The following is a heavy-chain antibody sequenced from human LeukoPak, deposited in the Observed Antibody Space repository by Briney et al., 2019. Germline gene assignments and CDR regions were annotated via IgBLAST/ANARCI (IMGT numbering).Heavy chain of an antibody. J-gene: IGHJ4*02. CDR3: AKSLAVGSWYIYFDY. CDR2: IYTSGGST. CDR1: GFTFNNYA. D-gene: IGHD6-13*01. Sequence: GGSLRLSCAASGFTFNNYAMTWVRQAPGKGLEWVSTIYTSGGSTYYADSVKGRFTISRDNSKNTLYLQISSLRAEDTAVYYCAKSLAVGSWYIYFDYWGQGALVTVSS. V-gene: IGHV3-23*01.